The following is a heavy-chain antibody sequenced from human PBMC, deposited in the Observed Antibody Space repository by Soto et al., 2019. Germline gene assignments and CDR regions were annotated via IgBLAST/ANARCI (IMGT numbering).Heavy chain of an antibody. CDR1: GVSFSGFS. D-gene: IGHD4-4*01. CDR3: ARERAAVTNFDF. CDR2: INHSGST. V-gene: IGHV4-34*01. Sequence: QVQLQQWGAGLLKPSETLSLTCAVYGVSFSGFSWSWIRQPPGKGLEWIGEINHSGSTNYNPSLKSRVTMSVDTSENQFSLKLSSVTAADTAVYYCARERAAVTNFDFWGQGTLVTVSS. J-gene: IGHJ4*02.